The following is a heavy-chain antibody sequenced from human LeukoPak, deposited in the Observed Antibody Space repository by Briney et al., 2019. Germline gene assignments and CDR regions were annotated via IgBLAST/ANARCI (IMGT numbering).Heavy chain of an antibody. D-gene: IGHD3-10*01. V-gene: IGHV3-7*03. CDR2: IKQDGSKK. CDR3: ARELSRTGAFDY. CDR1: GFPFSSYW. Sequence: GGSLRLSCVASGFPFSSYWTTWVRQAPGKGLEWVANIKQDGSKKSYVDSVKGRFTISRDNAKNSLYLQMNSLRAEDTAVYYCARELSRTGAFDYWGQGTLVTVSS. J-gene: IGHJ4*02.